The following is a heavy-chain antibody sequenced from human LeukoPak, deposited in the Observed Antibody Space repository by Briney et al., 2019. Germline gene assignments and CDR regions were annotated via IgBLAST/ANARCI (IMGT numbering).Heavy chain of an antibody. D-gene: IGHD3-10*01. CDR2: IISSGSTI. CDR3: ARNYYGSGSYAPHDY. Sequence: GGSLRLSCAASGFSFSSYEMNWVRQAPGKGLEWVSYIISSGSTIYYADSVKGRFTISRDNAKNSLYLQMNSLIAEDTAVYYCARNYYGSGSYAPHDYWGQGTLVTVSS. J-gene: IGHJ4*02. CDR1: GFSFSSYE. V-gene: IGHV3-48*03.